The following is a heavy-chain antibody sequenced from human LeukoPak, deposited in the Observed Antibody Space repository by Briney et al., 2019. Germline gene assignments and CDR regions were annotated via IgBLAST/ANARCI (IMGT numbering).Heavy chain of an antibody. CDR1: GFTFSTSW. Sequence: GGSLGLSCATSGFTFSTSWMHWVRQAPGKGLVWVSRINTDGNTRDYADSVKGRFTISRDNAKNTLYLQMNSLRAEDTAVYYCVRDMGYYDKVWGQGTLVTVSS. J-gene: IGHJ4*02. V-gene: IGHV3-74*01. D-gene: IGHD3-22*01. CDR3: VRDMGYYDKV. CDR2: INTDGNTR.